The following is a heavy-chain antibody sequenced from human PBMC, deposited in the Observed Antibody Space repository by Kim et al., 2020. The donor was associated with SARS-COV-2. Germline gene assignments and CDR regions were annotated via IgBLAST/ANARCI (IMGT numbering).Heavy chain of an antibody. CDR3: GRGVDY. CDR1: GRSISSYY. Sequence: SETLSLTCTVSGRSISSYYWSWIRQPPGKGLEWIGYIYYSGSTNYNPSLKSRVTISVNTSKNQSSLKLSSVTAADTAGNYCGRGVDYWVEGTLVTVSS. D-gene: IGHD3-16*01. J-gene: IGHJ4*02. CDR2: IYYSGST. V-gene: IGHV4-59*13.